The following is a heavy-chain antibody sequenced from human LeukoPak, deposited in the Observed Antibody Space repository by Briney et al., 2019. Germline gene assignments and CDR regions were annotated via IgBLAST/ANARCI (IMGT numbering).Heavy chain of an antibody. J-gene: IGHJ6*03. D-gene: IGHD3-3*01. CDR3: ATHPVDLEWLLYPYYMDV. V-gene: IGHV3-21*01. CDR1: GFTFSSYS. CDR2: ISSSSSYI. Sequence: GGSLRLSCAASGFTFSSYSMNWVRQAPGKGLEWVSSISSSSSYIYYADSVKGRFTISRDNAKNSLYLQMNSLRAEDTAVYYCATHPVDLEWLLYPYYMDVWGKGTTVTVSS.